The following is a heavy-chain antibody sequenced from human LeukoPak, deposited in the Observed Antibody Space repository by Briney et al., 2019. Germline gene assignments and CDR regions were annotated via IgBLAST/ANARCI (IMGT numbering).Heavy chain of an antibody. CDR2: IRSKDYCETK. J-gene: IGHJ4*02. D-gene: IGHD6-19*01. CDR1: RYIHGDYA. Sequence: GGSLRLSCTVSRYIHGDYAVIWVRQSTGKGLEGGGFIRSKDYCETKESAASVKGRCTISRDDSKRIAYLQMNSLKTEDTAVYYCNKCFVSGWYRYYFDYWGQGTLVTVSS. CDR3: NKCFVSGWYRYYFDY. V-gene: IGHV3-49*04.